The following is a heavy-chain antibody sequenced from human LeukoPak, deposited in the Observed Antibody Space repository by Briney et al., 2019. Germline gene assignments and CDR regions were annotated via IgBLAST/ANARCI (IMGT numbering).Heavy chain of an antibody. D-gene: IGHD1-26*01. Sequence: PSETLSLTCAVYGGSFSGYYWSWIRQPPGKGLEWIGEINHSGSTNYNPSLKSRVTISVDTSKNQFSLKLSSVTAVDTAVYYCARGPMTVGASPFDYWGQGTLVTVSS. CDR3: ARGPMTVGASPFDY. V-gene: IGHV4-34*01. J-gene: IGHJ4*02. CDR2: INHSGST. CDR1: GGSFSGYY.